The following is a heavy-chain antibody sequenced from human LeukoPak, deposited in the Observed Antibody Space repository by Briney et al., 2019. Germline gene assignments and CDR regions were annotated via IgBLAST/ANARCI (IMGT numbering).Heavy chain of an antibody. J-gene: IGHJ3*02. CDR1: GFTFSSYA. D-gene: IGHD6-19*01. CDR3: ARGAPYSSGWADAFDI. V-gene: IGHV3-23*01. CDR2: ISGSGGST. Sequence: GGSLRLSCAASGFTFSSYAMSWVRQAPGKGLEWVSAISGSGGSTYYADSVKGRFTISRDNSKNTLYLQMNSLRAEDTAVYYCARGAPYSSGWADAFDIWGQGTMVTVSS.